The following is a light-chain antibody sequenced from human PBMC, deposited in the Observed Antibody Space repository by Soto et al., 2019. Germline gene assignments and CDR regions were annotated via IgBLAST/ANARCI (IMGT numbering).Light chain of an antibody. J-gene: IGLJ2*01. CDR2: DVS. Sequence: QSALTQPASVSGSPGQSVTISCTGTSSDVGAYNFVSWYQHHPGKAPKLMIYDVSDRPSGVSNRFSGSKSGNTASLTISGLQAEDEADYYCASYTISSTLVLGGGTKVTVL. V-gene: IGLV2-14*03. CDR1: SSDVGAYNF. CDR3: ASYTISSTLV.